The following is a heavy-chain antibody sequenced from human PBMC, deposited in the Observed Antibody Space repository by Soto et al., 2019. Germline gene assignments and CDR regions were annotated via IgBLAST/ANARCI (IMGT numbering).Heavy chain of an antibody. D-gene: IGHD3-16*01. CDR2: IYYSGST. Sequence: SETLSLTCTVSGCSISSSSYYWGWIRQPPGKGLEWIGSIYYSGSTYYNPSLKSRVTISVDTSKNQFSLKLSSVTAADTAVYYCARPYEGVRGSYNHYYYYGMDVWGQGTTVTVSS. J-gene: IGHJ6*02. CDR3: ARPYEGVRGSYNHYYYYGMDV. V-gene: IGHV4-39*01. CDR1: GCSISSSSYY.